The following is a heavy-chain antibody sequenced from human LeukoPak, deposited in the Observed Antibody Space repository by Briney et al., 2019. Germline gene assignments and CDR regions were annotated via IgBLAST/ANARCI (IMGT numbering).Heavy chain of an antibody. CDR1: GYIFTGYY. V-gene: IGHV1-2*02. D-gene: IGHD6-19*01. CDR2: INPNSGDT. J-gene: IGHJ4*02. CDR3: ARDGNEAVAGTGAVTY. Sequence: GASVKVSCKTSGYIFTGYYMHWVRQAPGQGLEWMGWINPNSGDTHYAQNFQGRVTMTRDTSISTAYMELSSLTFDDTAVYYCARDGNEAVAGTGAVTYWGQGTLVTVSS.